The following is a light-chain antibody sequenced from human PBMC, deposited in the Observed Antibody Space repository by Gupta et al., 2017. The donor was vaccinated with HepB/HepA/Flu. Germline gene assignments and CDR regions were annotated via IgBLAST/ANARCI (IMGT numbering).Light chain of an antibody. Sequence: DIVMTQSPLSLPVTPGEPASISCRSSQSLLHSNGYNYLDWYLQKPGQSPQLLIYLGSNRASGVPDRFSGSGSGTXFTLKIXRGETEDVGVYYCRQALQTPFTFGXGTKVDIK. CDR2: LGS. V-gene: IGKV2-28*01. CDR1: QSLLHSNGYNY. J-gene: IGKJ3*01. CDR3: RQALQTPFT.